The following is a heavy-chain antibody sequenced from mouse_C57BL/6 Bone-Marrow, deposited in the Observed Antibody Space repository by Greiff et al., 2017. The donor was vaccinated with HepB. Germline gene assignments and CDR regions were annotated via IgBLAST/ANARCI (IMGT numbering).Heavy chain of an antibody. CDR1: GYTFTSYG. V-gene: IGHV1-81*01. D-gene: IGHD2-1*01. Sequence: VQLQQSGAELASPGASVTLSCKASGYTFTSYGISWVKQRTGQGLEWIGEIYPRSGNTYYNEKFKGKATLTADKSSSTAYMQLRSLTSEDSAVYFCARWGGNYGYYAMDYWGQGTSVTVSS. CDR3: ARWGGNYGYYAMDY. CDR2: IYPRSGNT. J-gene: IGHJ4*01.